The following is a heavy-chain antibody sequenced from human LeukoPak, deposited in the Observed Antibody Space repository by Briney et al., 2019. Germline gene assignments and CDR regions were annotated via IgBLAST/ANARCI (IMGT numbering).Heavy chain of an antibody. Sequence: PGGSLRLSCAAYGFTFSSYSMNWVRQAPGKGLEWISSISSSSSYIYYADSVKGRFTISRDNAKNSLYLQMNSLRVEDTAVYYCARGGLRFLEWLCSYLDYWGPGTLVTVSS. V-gene: IGHV3-21*01. CDR1: GFTFSSYS. D-gene: IGHD3-3*01. J-gene: IGHJ4*02. CDR3: ARGGLRFLEWLCSYLDY. CDR2: ISSSSSYI.